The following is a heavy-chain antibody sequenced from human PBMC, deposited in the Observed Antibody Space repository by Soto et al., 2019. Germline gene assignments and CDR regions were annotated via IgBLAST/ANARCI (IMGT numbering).Heavy chain of an antibody. CDR1: GFTFSSYA. V-gene: IGHV3-23*01. J-gene: IGHJ6*02. CDR3: AKGVLTIFGVVNYGMDV. Sequence: GGSLRLSCAASGFTFSSYAMSWVRQAPGKGLEWVSAISGSGGSTYYADSVKGRFTISRDNSKNTLYLQMNSLRAEDTAVYYCAKGVLTIFGVVNYGMDVWGQGTTVTVSS. D-gene: IGHD3-3*01. CDR2: ISGSGGST.